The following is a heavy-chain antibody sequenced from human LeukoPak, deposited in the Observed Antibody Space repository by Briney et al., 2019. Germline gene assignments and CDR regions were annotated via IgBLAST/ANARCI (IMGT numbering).Heavy chain of an antibody. J-gene: IGHJ4*02. CDR3: ARGGESFF. D-gene: IGHD7-27*01. V-gene: IGHV3-30-3*01. Sequence: GGSLRLSCAASGFTFSSYAMHWVRQAPGKGLEWVAVISYGGSNKYYADSVKGRFTISRDNSKNTLYLQMNSLRAEDTAVYYCARGGESFFWGQGTLVTVSS. CDR2: ISYGGSNK. CDR1: GFTFSSYA.